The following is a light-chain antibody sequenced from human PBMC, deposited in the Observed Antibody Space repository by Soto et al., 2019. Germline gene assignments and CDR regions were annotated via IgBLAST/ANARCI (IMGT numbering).Light chain of an antibody. CDR1: SSDVGGYNY. CDR2: EVS. V-gene: IGLV2-8*01. CDR3: SSYAGSNNFV. J-gene: IGLJ1*01. Sequence: SALTQSESACGAPGQSVSISCTGTSSDVGGYNYVSWYQQHPGKAPKLMIYEVSKRPSGVPDRFSGSKSGNTASLTVSGLQAEDEADYYCSSYAGSNNFVFGTGTKVTVL.